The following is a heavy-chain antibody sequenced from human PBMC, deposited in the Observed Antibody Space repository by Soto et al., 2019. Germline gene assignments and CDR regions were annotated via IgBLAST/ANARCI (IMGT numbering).Heavy chain of an antibody. Sequence: PSQTLSLTCAISGDSVSSNSAAWNWIRLSPSRGLEWLARTYYRSRWYNDYAVSVRSRITVNPDTSKNQFSLQLTSVTPEDTAVYYCAGTTSHQWYYMDVWGKGNTVPVS. V-gene: IGHV6-1*01. D-gene: IGHD1-7*01. J-gene: IGHJ6*03. CDR2: TYYRSRWYN. CDR3: AGTTSHQWYYMDV. CDR1: GDSVSSNSAA.